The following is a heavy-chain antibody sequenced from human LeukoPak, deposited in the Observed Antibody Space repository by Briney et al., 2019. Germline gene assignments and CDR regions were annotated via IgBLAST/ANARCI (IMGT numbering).Heavy chain of an antibody. V-gene: IGHV4-34*01. CDR1: GGSFSGYY. D-gene: IGHD2-2*02. J-gene: IGHJ5*02. CDR3: ARGPPAIVVVPAAIQGGWFDP. CDR2: INHSGST. Sequence: SETLSLNCAVYGGSFSGYYWSWIRQPPGKGLEWIGEINHSGSTNYNPSPKSRVTISVDTSKNQFSLKLSSVTAADTAVYYCARGPPAIVVVPAAIQGGWFDPWGQGTLVTVSS.